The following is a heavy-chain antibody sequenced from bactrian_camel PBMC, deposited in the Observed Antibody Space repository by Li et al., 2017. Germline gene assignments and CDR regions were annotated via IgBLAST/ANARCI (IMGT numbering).Heavy chain of an antibody. Sequence: HVQLVESGGGSVQAGGSLRLSCTTSGAIYSSNCMGFFRQPPGKKREGVARIYTADDNGGSNPYYAASVKGRFTISQDNRKNTIFLQMNTLEPEDTAMYYCAADFAPIACRVGRTPEVSDYNIWGQGTQVTVS. V-gene: IGHV3S54*01. CDR3: AADFAPIACRVGRTPEVSDYNI. CDR1: GAIYSSNC. D-gene: IGHD4*01. J-gene: IGHJ4*01. CDR2: DDNGGSNP.